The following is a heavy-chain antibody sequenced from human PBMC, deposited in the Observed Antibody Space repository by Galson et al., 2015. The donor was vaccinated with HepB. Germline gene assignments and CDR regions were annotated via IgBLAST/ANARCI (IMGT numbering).Heavy chain of an antibody. Sequence: SLRLSCAASGFTFSSYAMHWVRQAPGKGLEWVAVISYDGSNKYYADSVKGRFTISRDNSKNTLYLQMNSLRAEDTAVYYCARDLEQQLVPSARDYYYGMDVWGQGTTVTVSS. CDR2: ISYDGSNK. CDR3: ARDLEQQLVPSARDYYYGMDV. J-gene: IGHJ6*02. D-gene: IGHD6-13*01. V-gene: IGHV3-30*04. CDR1: GFTFSSYA.